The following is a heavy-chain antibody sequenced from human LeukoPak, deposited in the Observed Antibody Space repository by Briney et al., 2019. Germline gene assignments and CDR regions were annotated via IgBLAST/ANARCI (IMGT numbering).Heavy chain of an antibody. D-gene: IGHD6-13*01. J-gene: IGHJ1*01. V-gene: IGHV4-39*01. CDR1: GGSISSSSYY. CDR3: ARVAAAGGSEYFQH. Sequence: PSETLSLTCTVSGGSISSSSYYWGWIRQPPGKGLEWIGSIYYSGSTYYNPSLKSRVTISVDTSKNQFSLKLSPVTAADTAVYYCARVAAAGGSEYFQHWGQGTLVTVSS. CDR2: IYYSGST.